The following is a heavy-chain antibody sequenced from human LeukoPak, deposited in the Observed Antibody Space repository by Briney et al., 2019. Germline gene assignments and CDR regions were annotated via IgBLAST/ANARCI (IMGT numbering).Heavy chain of an antibody. Sequence: GESLQISCKGSGYRFTSYWIGWVRPLPGKGLEWMGIIYPGDSDTRYSPSFQGQVTISADKSISTAHLQWSSLKASDTAMYYCARSIEMATITFDYWGQGTLVTVSS. V-gene: IGHV5-51*01. CDR1: GYRFTSYW. D-gene: IGHD5-24*01. CDR2: IYPGDSDT. J-gene: IGHJ4*02. CDR3: ARSIEMATITFDY.